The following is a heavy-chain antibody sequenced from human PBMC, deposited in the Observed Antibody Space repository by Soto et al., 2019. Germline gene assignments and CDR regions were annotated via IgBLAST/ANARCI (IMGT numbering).Heavy chain of an antibody. V-gene: IGHV1-2*04. CDR3: ARDRITIFGVVIIDSYGMDV. J-gene: IGHJ6*02. CDR1: GYTFTGYY. D-gene: IGHD3-3*01. Sequence: ASVKVSCKASGYTFTGYYMHWVRQAPGQGLEWMGWINPNSGGTNYAQKFQGWVTMTRDTSISTAYMELSRLRSDDTAVYYCARDRITIFGVVIIDSYGMDVWGQGTTVTVSS. CDR2: INPNSGGT.